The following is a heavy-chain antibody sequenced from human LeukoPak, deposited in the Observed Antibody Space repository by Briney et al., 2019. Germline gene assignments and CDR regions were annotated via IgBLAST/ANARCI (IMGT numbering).Heavy chain of an antibody. CDR3: ARSYSGSYWDY. J-gene: IGHJ4*02. CDR1: GYTFTSYD. D-gene: IGHD1-26*01. Sequence: GASVKVSCKASGYTFTSYDINWVRQATGQGLEWMGWINPNSGGTNYAQKFQGRVTMTRDTSISTAYMELSRLRSDDTAVYYCARSYSGSYWDYWGQGTLVTVSS. V-gene: IGHV1-2*02. CDR2: INPNSGGT.